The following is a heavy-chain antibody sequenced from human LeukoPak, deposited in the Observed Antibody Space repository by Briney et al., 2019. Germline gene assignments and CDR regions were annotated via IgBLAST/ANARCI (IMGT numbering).Heavy chain of an antibody. D-gene: IGHD5-18*01. CDR3: AKARYTYGYWCDY. J-gene: IGHJ4*02. V-gene: IGHV3-23*01. CDR1: AFSFRSHG. CDR2: ISGSGADT. Sequence: PGGSLRLSCAASAFSFRSHGVSWVRQSAEKGLEWVSSISGSGADTYYADSVKGRFTISRDNSKNTLYLQMNSLTAEDTAVYYCAKARYTYGYWCDYWGQGTLVTVSS.